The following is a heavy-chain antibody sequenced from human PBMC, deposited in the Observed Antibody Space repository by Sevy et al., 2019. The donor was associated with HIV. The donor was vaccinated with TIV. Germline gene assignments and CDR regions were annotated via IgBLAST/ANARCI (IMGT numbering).Heavy chain of an antibody. V-gene: IGHV3-21*01. Sequence: GGSLRLSCAASGFTFSSYSMNWVRQAPGKGLEWVSSISSSSSYIYYADSVKGRFTISRDNAKNSLYLQMNSLRAEDTAVYYCARTRDYYGSVMGFDPWGQGTLVTVSS. D-gene: IGHD3-10*01. J-gene: IGHJ5*02. CDR1: GFTFSSYS. CDR3: ARTRDYYGSVMGFDP. CDR2: ISSSSSYI.